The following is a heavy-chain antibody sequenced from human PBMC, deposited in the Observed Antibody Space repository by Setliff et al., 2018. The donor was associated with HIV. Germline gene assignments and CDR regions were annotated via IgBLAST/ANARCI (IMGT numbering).Heavy chain of an antibody. CDR2: ITHSGSS. J-gene: IGHJ5*02. CDR3: ARGGTSSNWFGP. CDR1: GGSVSGHY. D-gene: IGHD2-2*01. V-gene: IGHV4-34*01. Sequence: KTSETLSLTCAVYGGSVSGHYWGWFRQPPGKGLEWIGSITHSGSSWLNPSLKSRVNISVYTSKNQFTLKLTSVTAADTAVYYCARGGTSSNWFGPWGQGTLVTVSS.